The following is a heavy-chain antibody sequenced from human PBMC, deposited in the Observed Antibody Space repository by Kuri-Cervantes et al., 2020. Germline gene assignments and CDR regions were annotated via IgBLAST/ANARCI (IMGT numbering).Heavy chain of an antibody. D-gene: IGHD2-2*01. CDR3: AKDWGSTSEVDY. J-gene: IGHJ4*02. CDR1: GFTFSNYG. Sequence: GESLKISCAASGFTFSNYGMHWVRQAPGKGLEWVAVISYDGSNEYYADSVKGRFTISRDNSKNTLYLQMNSLRAEDTAVYYCAKDWGSTSEVDYWGQGTLVTVSS. V-gene: IGHV3-30*18. CDR2: ISYDGSNE.